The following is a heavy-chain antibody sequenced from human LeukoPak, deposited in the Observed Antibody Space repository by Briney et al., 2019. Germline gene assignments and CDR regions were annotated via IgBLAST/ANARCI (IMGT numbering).Heavy chain of an antibody. J-gene: IGHJ4*02. CDR1: GFTFSSYA. V-gene: IGHV3-53*04. Sequence: PGGSLRLSCAASGFTFSSYAMSWVRQAPGKGLEWVSVIYSGGSTYYADSVKGRFTISRHNSKNTLYLQMNSLRAEDTAVYYCARWGASSGYQYYFDYWGQGTLVTVSS. D-gene: IGHD3-22*01. CDR2: IYSGGST. CDR3: ARWGASSGYQYYFDY.